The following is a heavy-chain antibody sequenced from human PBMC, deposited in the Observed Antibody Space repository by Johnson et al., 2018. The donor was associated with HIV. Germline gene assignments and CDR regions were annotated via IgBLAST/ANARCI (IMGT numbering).Heavy chain of an antibody. CDR1: GFTFSSYA. J-gene: IGHJ3*02. D-gene: IGHD6-19*01. CDR2: ISGSGGST. Sequence: EVQLLESWGGLVQPGGSLRLSCAASGFTFSSYAMSWVRQAPGKGLEWVSAISGSGGSTYYADSVKGRFTISRDNSKNTLYLQKNSLRAEDTAVYYCAKDISSGWSAFDIWGQGTMVTVSS. CDR3: AKDISSGWSAFDI. V-gene: IGHV3-23*01.